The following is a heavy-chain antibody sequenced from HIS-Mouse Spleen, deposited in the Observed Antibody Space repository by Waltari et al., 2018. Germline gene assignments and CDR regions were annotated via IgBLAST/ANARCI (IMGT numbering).Heavy chain of an antibody. V-gene: IGHV1-69*04. CDR2: IIPILGIA. D-gene: IGHD6-13*01. CDR3: ARAGIAAAGPYYYGMDV. CDR1: GGTFSSYA. Sequence: VKVSCKASGGTFSSYAISWVRQAPGQGLEWMGRIIPILGIANYAQKFQGRVTITADKSTSTAYMELSSLRSEDTAVYYCARAGIAAAGPYYYGMDVWGQGTTVTVSS. J-gene: IGHJ6*02.